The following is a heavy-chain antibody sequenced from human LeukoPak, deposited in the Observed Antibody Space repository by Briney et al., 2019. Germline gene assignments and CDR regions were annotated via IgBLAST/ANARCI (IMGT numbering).Heavy chain of an antibody. J-gene: IGHJ4*02. D-gene: IGHD5-24*01. CDR2: ISWNSGSL. CDR3: VREMASFPRHLAD. Sequence: PGRSLRLSCAASGFTFDDYAMHWVRQAPGKGLEWVSGISWNSGSLGYADSVKGRFTISRDNAKNSLYLQMNDLRPEDTALYYCVREMASFPRHLADWGQGTLVSVSS. CDR1: GFTFDDYA. V-gene: IGHV3-9*01.